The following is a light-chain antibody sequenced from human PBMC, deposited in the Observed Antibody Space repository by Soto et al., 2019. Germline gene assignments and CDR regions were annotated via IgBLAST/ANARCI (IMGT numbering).Light chain of an antibody. CDR3: QQSYSTGLT. J-gene: IGKJ4*01. CDR1: QSINSY. CDR2: VAS. Sequence: DIQMTQSPSSLSASVGDRVTITCRASQSINSYLNWYQQKPGKAPKFLIYVASSLQSGVPSRFSGSGSGTDFTLTINSLQPEDFATYYCQQSYSTGLTFGGGTKVEIK. V-gene: IGKV1-39*01.